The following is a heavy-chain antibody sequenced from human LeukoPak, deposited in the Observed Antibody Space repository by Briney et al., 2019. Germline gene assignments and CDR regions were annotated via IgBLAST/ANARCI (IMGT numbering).Heavy chain of an antibody. CDR2: INHSGST. J-gene: IGHJ5*02. D-gene: IGHD3-22*01. CDR1: GGSFSGYY. Sequence: PSETLSLTCAAYGGSFSGYYWSWIRQPPGKGLEWIGEINHSGSTNYNPSLKCRVTISVDTSKNQFSLKLSSVTAADTAVYYCASFSGYYYWFDPWGQGTLVTVSS. CDR3: ASFSGYYYWFDP. V-gene: IGHV4-34*01.